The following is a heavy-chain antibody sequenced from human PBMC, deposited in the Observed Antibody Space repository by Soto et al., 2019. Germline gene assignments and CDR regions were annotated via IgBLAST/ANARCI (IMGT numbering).Heavy chain of an antibody. D-gene: IGHD6-13*01. CDR2: ISAYNGNT. CDR3: ARASKKYSSSWYGSWFDP. Sequence: ASVKVSCKASGYTFTSYGISWVRQAPGQGLEWMGWISAYNGNTNYAQKLQGRVTMTTDTSTSTAYMELRSLRSDDTAVYYCARASKKYSSSWYGSWFDPWGQGTLVNVSS. CDR1: GYTFTSYG. V-gene: IGHV1-18*04. J-gene: IGHJ5*02.